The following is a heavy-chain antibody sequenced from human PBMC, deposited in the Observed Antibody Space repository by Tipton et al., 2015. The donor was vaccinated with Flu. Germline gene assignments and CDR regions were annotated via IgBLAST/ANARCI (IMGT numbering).Heavy chain of an antibody. V-gene: IGHV3-30*13. J-gene: IGHJ4*02. CDR1: GFTFSNYG. Sequence: SLRLSCAASGFTFSNYGMFWVRQAPGKGLEWVTTISYDGSNQYYADSVKGRFTISRDNSKNMVYLQMNSLRAEDTAVYYCARVSDSSAYYYQYYFDYWGQGTLVTVSS. CDR2: ISYDGSNQ. D-gene: IGHD3-22*01. CDR3: ARVSDSSAYYYQYYFDY.